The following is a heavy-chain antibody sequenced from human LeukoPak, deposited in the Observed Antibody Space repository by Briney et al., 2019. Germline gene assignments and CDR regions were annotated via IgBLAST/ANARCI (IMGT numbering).Heavy chain of an antibody. V-gene: IGHV3-74*01. Sequence: GPSLRLSCAASGFTFSKERTHCVRQARGSGLLWVSYIDRDASSATYAASGTGRFTISRDNANSTLYLHMNSLRAEDTGVYFCAQSAPPLPYWGQGTLVTVSS. CDR3: AQSAPPLPY. J-gene: IGHJ4*02. CDR1: GFTFSKER. CDR2: IDRDASSA.